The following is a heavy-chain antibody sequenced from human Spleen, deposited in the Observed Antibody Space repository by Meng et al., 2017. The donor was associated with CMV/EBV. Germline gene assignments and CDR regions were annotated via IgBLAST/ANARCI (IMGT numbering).Heavy chain of an antibody. D-gene: IGHD3-16*02. Sequence: SVKVSCKTSGRAFHNYAISWVRQAPGQGLEWMGGFIPVFGAPDYAQRFQDRLTIATDESTGSASMELSGLRIEDTAVYFCARGPKIPRGGVNVWPLEHWGQGSLVTVS. CDR3: ARGPKIPRGGVNVWPLEH. V-gene: IGHV1-69*05. CDR2: FIPVFGAP. CDR1: GRAFHNYA. J-gene: IGHJ4*02.